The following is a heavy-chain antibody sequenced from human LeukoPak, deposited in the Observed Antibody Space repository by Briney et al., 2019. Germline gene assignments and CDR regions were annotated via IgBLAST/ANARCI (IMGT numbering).Heavy chain of an antibody. CDR3: AKDRTVVGATSFDY. Sequence: GGSLRLSCAASGFPFSTFGMHWVRQAPGKGLEWVAAIAYDGSVKYYPDSLKGRLTISRDNSRNTLYLQMNSLRAEDTAVYYCAKDRTVVGATSFDYRGLGTLVTVSS. J-gene: IGHJ4*02. V-gene: IGHV3-30*18. CDR2: IAYDGSVK. D-gene: IGHD1-26*01. CDR1: GFPFSTFG.